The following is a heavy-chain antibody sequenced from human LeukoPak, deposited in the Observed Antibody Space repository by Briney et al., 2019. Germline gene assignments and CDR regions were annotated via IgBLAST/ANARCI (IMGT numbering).Heavy chain of an antibody. CDR2: INYSGST. CDR1: GVSISNYY. D-gene: IGHD5-24*01. CDR3: ASRDAYHSEY. V-gene: IGHV4-59*01. J-gene: IGHJ4*02. Sequence: PAETLSLTCTASGVSISNYYWSWIRQPPGKGLEWIGYINYSGSTSYKSSLKSRVTISVDTSKNQFSLKLSSVTAADTAVYYCASRDAYHSEYWGQGTLVTVSS.